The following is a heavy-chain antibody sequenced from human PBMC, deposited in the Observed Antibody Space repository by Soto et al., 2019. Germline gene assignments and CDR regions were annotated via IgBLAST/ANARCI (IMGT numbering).Heavy chain of an antibody. J-gene: IGHJ3*02. Sequence: GASVKVSCKASGYTFTSYGISWVRQAPGQGLEWMGWISAYNGNTNYAQKLQGRVTMTTDTSTSAAYMELRSLRSDDTAVYYCVTMNVLIWFGEDIWGQGTMVTVSS. CDR1: GYTFTSYG. V-gene: IGHV1-18*01. D-gene: IGHD3-10*01. CDR2: ISAYNGNT. CDR3: VTMNVLIWFGEDI.